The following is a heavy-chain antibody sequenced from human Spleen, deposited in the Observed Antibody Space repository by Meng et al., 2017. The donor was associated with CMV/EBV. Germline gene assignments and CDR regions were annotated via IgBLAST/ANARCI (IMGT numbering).Heavy chain of an antibody. Sequence: ASVKVSCKASGYTFTSYYMHWVRQAPGQGLEWMGVINPTTGSTTDAQKFQDRVSMTRDTSTSTVYMELSSLRSEDTAVYYCANLGAAARFDPWGQGTLVTVSS. CDR3: ANLGAAARFDP. J-gene: IGHJ5*02. D-gene: IGHD6-13*01. CDR2: INPTTGST. V-gene: IGHV1-46*01. CDR1: GYTFTSYY.